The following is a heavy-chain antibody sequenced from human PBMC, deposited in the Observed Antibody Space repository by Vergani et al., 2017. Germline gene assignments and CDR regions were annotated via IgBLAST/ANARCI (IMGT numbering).Heavy chain of an antibody. D-gene: IGHD3-22*01. CDR3: ARLYGRDSSGSKYFDY. CDR2: IHPADSDT. J-gene: IGHJ4*01. CDR1: GYSFTNYW. Sequence: EVHLVQSGAEVQKPGESLKISCQISGYSFTNYWIGWVRQMPGKGLEWVGIIHPADSDTRYSPSFQGQVTISVDKSISTAYLQRSSLRASDSDMYYCARLYGRDSSGSKYFDYWGQGTMVTVSS. V-gene: IGHV5-51*01.